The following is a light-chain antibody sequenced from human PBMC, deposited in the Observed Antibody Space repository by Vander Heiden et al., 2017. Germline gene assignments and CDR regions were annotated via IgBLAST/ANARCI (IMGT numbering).Light chain of an antibody. CDR1: SSDVGSYNL. CDR3: CSYAGSNTWV. J-gene: IGLJ3*02. V-gene: IGLV2-23*02. Sequence: QSALTHAATVSGSPGPSITISCTGASSDVGSYNLVSWYQQNPGKAPKLMIYEVTKRPSGVSNRFSGSKSSNTASLTISGLQAEDETDYYCCSYAGSNTWVFGGGTKLTVL. CDR2: EVT.